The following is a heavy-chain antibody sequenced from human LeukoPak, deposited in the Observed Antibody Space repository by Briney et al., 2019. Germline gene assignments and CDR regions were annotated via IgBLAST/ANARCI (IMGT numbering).Heavy chain of an antibody. V-gene: IGHV1-69*05. J-gene: IGHJ5*02. CDR1: GGTFSSYA. Sequence: ASVKVSCKASGGTFSSYAISWVRQAPRQGLEWMGGIIPIFGTANYAQKFQGRVTITTDESTSTAYMELSSLRSEDTAVYYCARGVSGWYATNWFDPWGQGTLVTVSS. D-gene: IGHD6-13*01. CDR2: IIPIFGTA. CDR3: ARGVSGWYATNWFDP.